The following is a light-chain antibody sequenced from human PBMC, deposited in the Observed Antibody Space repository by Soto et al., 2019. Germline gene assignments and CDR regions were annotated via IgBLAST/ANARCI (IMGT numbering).Light chain of an antibody. CDR3: QQYHNSPPT. CDR2: GAS. J-gene: IGKJ1*01. CDR1: QSVTNNY. V-gene: IGKV3-20*01. Sequence: VLTQSTGSLPLSHRARVTLSCRASQSVTNNYFAWYKQKPGQAPRLLIYGASSRATGIPDRFSGGGSGTDFTLTISRLEPEDFAVYYCQQYHNSPPTFGQGTKVDIK.